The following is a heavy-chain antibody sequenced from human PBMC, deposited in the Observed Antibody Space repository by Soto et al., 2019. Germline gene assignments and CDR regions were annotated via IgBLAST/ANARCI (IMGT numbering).Heavy chain of an antibody. CDR1: GCSISSSSYY. J-gene: IGHJ5*02. V-gene: IGHV4-39*01. D-gene: IGHD3-9*01. CDR3: ARHFSGHPDYDILTGYAPRTGFDP. Sequence: SETLSLTCTVSGCSISSSSYYWGWIRQPPGKGLEWIGSIYYSGSTYYNPSLKSRVTISVDTSKNQFSLKLSSVTAADTAVYYCARHFSGHPDYDILTGYAPRTGFDPWGQGTLVTVSS. CDR2: IYYSGST.